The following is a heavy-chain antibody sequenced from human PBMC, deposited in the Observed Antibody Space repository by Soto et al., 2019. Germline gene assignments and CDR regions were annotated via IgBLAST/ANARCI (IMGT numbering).Heavy chain of an antibody. CDR1: GYSFTSYW. CDR3: ARHVIVVVNPGQGMDV. V-gene: IGHV5-10-1*01. CDR2: IDPSDSYT. D-gene: IGHD3-22*01. J-gene: IGHJ6*02. Sequence: PGESLKISCKGSGYSFTSYWISRVRQMPGKGLEWMGMIDPSDSYTNYSPSFQGHVTISADKSISTAYLQWSSLKAADTAMYYCARHVIVVVNPGQGMDVWGQGTTVTVSS.